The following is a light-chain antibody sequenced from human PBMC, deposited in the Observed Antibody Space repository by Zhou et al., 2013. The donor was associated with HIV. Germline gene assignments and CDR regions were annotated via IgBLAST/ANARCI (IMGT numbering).Light chain of an antibody. J-gene: IGKJ1*01. CDR1: QSVTSSY. V-gene: IGKV3-20*01. Sequence: EIVLTQSPGTLSLSPGERATLSCRASQSVTSSYLAWYQQKPGQAPGLLIYGASSRATGIPDRFSGSGSGTDFTLTISRLEPEDFAVYYCQQYGSSLPTFGQGTKVKS. CDR3: QQYGSSLPT. CDR2: GAS.